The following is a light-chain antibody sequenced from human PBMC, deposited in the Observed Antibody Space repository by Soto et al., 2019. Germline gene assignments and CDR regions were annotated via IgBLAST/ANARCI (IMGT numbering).Light chain of an antibody. V-gene: IGLV2-14*03. CDR1: SSDVGGYNY. CDR2: DVS. J-gene: IGLJ1*01. CDR3: SSYTSSSTLSTYV. Sequence: QSALTQPASVSGSPGQSITISCTGTSSDVGGYNYVSWYQHHPGKAPKLMIYDVSNRPSGVSNRFSGSKSGNTASLIISGLQAEDEADYYCSSYTSSSTLSTYVFGTGNKVTVL.